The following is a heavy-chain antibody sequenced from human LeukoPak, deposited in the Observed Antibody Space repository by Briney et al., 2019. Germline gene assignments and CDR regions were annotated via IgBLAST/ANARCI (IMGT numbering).Heavy chain of an antibody. Sequence: GASVKASCKASGGAFSSYAISWVRQAPGQGLEWMGGIIPIFGTANYAQKFQGRVTITTDESTSTAYMELSSLRSEDTAVYYCARGTIAAQPDYWGQGTLVTVSS. CDR1: GGAFSSYA. J-gene: IGHJ4*02. D-gene: IGHD6-13*01. CDR2: IIPIFGTA. V-gene: IGHV1-69*05. CDR3: ARGTIAAQPDY.